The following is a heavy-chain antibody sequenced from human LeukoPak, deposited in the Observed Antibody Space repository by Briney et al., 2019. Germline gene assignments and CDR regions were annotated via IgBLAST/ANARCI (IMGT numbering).Heavy chain of an antibody. CDR3: AKKNRARRSRFEP. D-gene: IGHD1-14*01. CDR1: GYSFTSYW. J-gene: IGHJ5*02. CDR2: INPGDSDT. V-gene: IGHV5-51*01. Sequence: GESLKISCKGSGYSFTSYWIGWVRQMPGKGLEWMGIINPGDSDTRYSPSFQGQVTISADKSISTAYLQWSSLKASDTAMYYCAKKNRARRSRFEPWGQGTLVTVSS.